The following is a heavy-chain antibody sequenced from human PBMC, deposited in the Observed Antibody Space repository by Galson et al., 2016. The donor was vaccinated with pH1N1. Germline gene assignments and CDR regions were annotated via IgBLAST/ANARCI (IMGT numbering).Heavy chain of an antibody. Sequence: SCKASGGTFNNYPISWLRQAPGHGLEWMGRIIPIFGTANYAQKFQGSVTITADKSTSTAYMELSSLRSEDTAVYYCARGQASVSTSYYYGMDVWGQGTTVTVSS. D-gene: IGHD4-11*01. J-gene: IGHJ6*02. V-gene: IGHV1-69*06. CDR1: GGTFNNYP. CDR3: ARGQASVSTSYYYGMDV. CDR2: IIPIFGTA.